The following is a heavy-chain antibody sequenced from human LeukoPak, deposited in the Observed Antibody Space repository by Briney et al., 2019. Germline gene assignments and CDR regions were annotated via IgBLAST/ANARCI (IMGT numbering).Heavy chain of an antibody. J-gene: IGHJ5*02. Sequence: SETLSLTCTVSGGSISSYYWSWLRQPPGKGLEWIGYIYYSGSTNYNPSLKSRVTISVDTSKNQFSLKLSSVTAADTAVYYCARHGYYDSSGYYSPPYWFDPWGQGTLVTVSS. D-gene: IGHD3-22*01. CDR1: GGSISSYY. V-gene: IGHV4-59*01. CDR3: ARHGYYDSSGYYSPPYWFDP. CDR2: IYYSGST.